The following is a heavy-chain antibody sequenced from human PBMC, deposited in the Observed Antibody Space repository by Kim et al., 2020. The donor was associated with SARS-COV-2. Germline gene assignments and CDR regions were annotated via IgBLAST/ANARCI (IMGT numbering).Heavy chain of an antibody. J-gene: IGHJ4*02. V-gene: IGHV4-34*01. CDR2: INHSGST. D-gene: IGHD1-1*01. Sequence: SETLSLTCAVYGGSFSGYYWSWIRQPPGKGLEWIGEINHSGSTNYNPSLKSRVTISVDTSKNQFSLKLSSVTAADTAVYYCARGGGTTGPLSDYWGQGTLVTVSS. CDR1: GGSFSGYY. CDR3: ARGGGTTGPLSDY.